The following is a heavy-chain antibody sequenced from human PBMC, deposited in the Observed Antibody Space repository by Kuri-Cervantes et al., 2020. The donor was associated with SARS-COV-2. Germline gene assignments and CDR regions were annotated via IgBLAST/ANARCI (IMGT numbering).Heavy chain of an antibody. J-gene: IGHJ3*02. V-gene: IGHV3-23*01. CDR1: RFTFNNYD. Sequence: GESLKISCAASRFTFNNYDLIWVRQAPGKGLEWVSSISTSGGDTNYADSLKGRFTISRDNSKNTLYLQMNSLRAEDTAVYYCARGFSGYSYGDAFDIWGQGTMVTVSS. D-gene: IGHD5-18*01. CDR3: ARGFSGYSYGDAFDI. CDR2: ISTSGGDT.